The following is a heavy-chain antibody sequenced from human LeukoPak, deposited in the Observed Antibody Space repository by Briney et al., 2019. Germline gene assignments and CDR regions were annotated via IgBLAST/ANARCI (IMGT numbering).Heavy chain of an antibody. CDR3: ANARVAGGFQYFRH. J-gene: IGHJ1*01. V-gene: IGHV1-3*01. Sequence: ASVKVSCKTSGYTFTDFTMHWFCQAPGQRLEWMGCINGGNADTQYSQNFQDRVAFTRDTSASTGFMELSSLKSEDTAVYYCANARVAGGFQYFRHWGQGALVTVSS. D-gene: IGHD6-19*01. CDR2: INGGNADT. CDR1: GYTFTDFT.